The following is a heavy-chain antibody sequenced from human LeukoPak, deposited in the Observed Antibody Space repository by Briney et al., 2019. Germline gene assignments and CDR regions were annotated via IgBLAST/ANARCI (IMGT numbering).Heavy chain of an antibody. CDR3: ARATRRGVYYGSGSYFDY. D-gene: IGHD3-10*01. J-gene: IGHJ4*02. V-gene: IGHV4-34*01. Sequence: SETLSLTCAVYGGSFSGHYWSWIRQPPGKGLEWIGEINHSGSTNYNPSLKSRVTISVDTSKNQFSLKLSSVTAADTAVYYCARATRRGVYYGSGSYFDYWGQGTLVTVSS. CDR2: INHSGST. CDR1: GGSFSGHY.